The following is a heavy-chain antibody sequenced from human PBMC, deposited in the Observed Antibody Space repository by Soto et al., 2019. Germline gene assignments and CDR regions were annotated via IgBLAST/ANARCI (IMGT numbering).Heavy chain of an antibody. D-gene: IGHD3-22*01. Sequence: PGGSLRLSCAASGFTFGDYYMSWIRQAPGKGLEWVSYISSSGSTIYYADSVKGRFTISRDNAKNSLYLQMNSLRAEDTAVYYCARSRRYYYDSSGYCPDYWGQGTLVTVSS. V-gene: IGHV3-11*04. CDR2: ISSSGSTI. CDR1: GFTFGDYY. CDR3: ARSRRYYYDSSGYCPDY. J-gene: IGHJ4*02.